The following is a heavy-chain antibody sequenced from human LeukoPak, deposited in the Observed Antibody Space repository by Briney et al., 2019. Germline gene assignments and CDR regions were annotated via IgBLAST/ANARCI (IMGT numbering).Heavy chain of an antibody. CDR2: ISGSGGST. CDR3: AKDFSPNPLPMVRGVIGY. V-gene: IGHV3-23*01. D-gene: IGHD3-10*01. J-gene: IGHJ4*02. Sequence: GGSLRLSCAASGFTFSSYAMSWVRQAPGKGLEWVSAISGSGGSTYYADSVKGRFTISRDNSKNTLYLQMNSLRAEDTAVYYCAKDFSPNPLPMVRGVIGYWGQGTLVTVSS. CDR1: GFTFSSYA.